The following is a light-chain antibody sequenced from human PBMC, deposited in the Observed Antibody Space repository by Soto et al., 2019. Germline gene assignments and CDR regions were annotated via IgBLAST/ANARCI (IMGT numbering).Light chain of an antibody. CDR3: GTWDSSLSAVV. CDR1: SSNIGIYF. CDR2: DNN. V-gene: IGLV1-51*01. J-gene: IGLJ2*01. Sequence: HSVLTQPPSVSAAPGQKVTISCSGSSSNIGIYFVSWYQQFPGTAPKVLIYDNNKRPSGIPDRFSGSKSGSSATLGVTGLQTGDEADYYCGTWDSSLSAVVFGGGTKLTVL.